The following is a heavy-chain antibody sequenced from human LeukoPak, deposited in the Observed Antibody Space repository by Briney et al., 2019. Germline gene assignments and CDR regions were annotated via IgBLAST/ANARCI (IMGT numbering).Heavy chain of an antibody. V-gene: IGHV3-74*01. Sequence: GGSLRLSCAASGFTFSSYWMHWVRQAPGKGLVWVSRINTDGSSTSYADSVKGRFTISRDNAKNTLYLQMNSLRAEDTAVYYCARDWGSSKSVPFYYYYYYMDVWGKGTTVTVSS. CDR2: INTDGSST. CDR3: ARDWGSSKSVPFYYYYYYMDV. CDR1: GFTFSSYW. D-gene: IGHD6-6*01. J-gene: IGHJ6*03.